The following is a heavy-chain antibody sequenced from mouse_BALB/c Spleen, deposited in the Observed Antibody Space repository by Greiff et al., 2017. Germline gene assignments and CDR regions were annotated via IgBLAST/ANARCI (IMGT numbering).Heavy chain of an antibody. CDR2: IWAGGST. J-gene: IGHJ3*01. D-gene: IGHD2-3*01. CDR3: ARARDGLEAWFAY. Sequence: VQLQESGPGLVAPSQSLSITCTVSGFSLTSYGVHWVRQPPGKGLEWLGVIWAGGSTNYNSALMSRLSISKDNSKSQVFLKMNSLQTDDTAMYYCARARDGLEAWFAYWGQGTLVTVSA. V-gene: IGHV2-9*02. CDR1: GFSLTSYG.